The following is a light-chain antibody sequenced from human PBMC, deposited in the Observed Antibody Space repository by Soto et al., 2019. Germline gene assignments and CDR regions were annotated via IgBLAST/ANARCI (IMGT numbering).Light chain of an antibody. Sequence: DIVLTQSPGTLSLSPGERATLSCRASQSVSSSYLAWYQQIAGQAPRLLIYGASSRATGIPDRFSGSGSGTDFTLTISRLEPEDVAVYYCQQYCSSPYTFGQGTNLEIK. V-gene: IGKV3-20*01. J-gene: IGKJ2*01. CDR3: QQYCSSPYT. CDR2: GAS. CDR1: QSVSSSY.